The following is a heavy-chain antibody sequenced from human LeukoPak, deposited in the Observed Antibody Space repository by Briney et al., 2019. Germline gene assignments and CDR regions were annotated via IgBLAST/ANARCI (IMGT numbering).Heavy chain of an antibody. CDR3: ARGRTRMDV. V-gene: IGHV4-34*01. CDR1: GGSFNVYY. CDR2: INHSGST. D-gene: IGHD2-2*01. Sequence: SETLSLTCAVYGGSFNVYYWSWIRQPPGKGLEWIGEINHSGSTNYNPSLKSRVTISVDTSKNQFSLKLSSVTAADTAVYYCARGRTRMDVWGQGTTVTVSS. J-gene: IGHJ6*02.